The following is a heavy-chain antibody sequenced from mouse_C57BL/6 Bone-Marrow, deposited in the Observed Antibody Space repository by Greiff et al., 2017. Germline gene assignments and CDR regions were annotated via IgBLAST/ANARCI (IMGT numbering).Heavy chain of an antibody. V-gene: IGHV1-64*01. CDR3: ARLLLDY. Sequence: QVQLQQPVAELVKPGASVKLSCKASGYTFTSYWMHWVKQRPGQGLEWIGMFHPNSGSTNYNEKFKSKATLTADKSSSTAYMQLSRLTSEDSAGYYCARLLLDYWGQGTTLTVSS. J-gene: IGHJ2*01. CDR2: FHPNSGST. CDR1: GYTFTSYW. D-gene: IGHD1-1*01.